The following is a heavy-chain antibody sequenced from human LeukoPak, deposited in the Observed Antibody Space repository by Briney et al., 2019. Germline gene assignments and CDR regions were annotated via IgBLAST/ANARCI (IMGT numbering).Heavy chain of an antibody. CDR1: GITLSNYG. V-gene: IGHV3-23*01. Sequence: GGSLRLSCAVSGITLSNYGMSWVRQAPGKGLEWVAGISGRGGRTKYADSVKGRFTISRDSPKNTLYLQMNSLRAEDTAVYFCAKRGVVIRVVLVGFHKEAYYFDSWGQGALVTVSS. J-gene: IGHJ4*02. CDR3: AKRGVVIRVVLVGFHKEAYYFDS. CDR2: ISGRGGRT. D-gene: IGHD3-10*01.